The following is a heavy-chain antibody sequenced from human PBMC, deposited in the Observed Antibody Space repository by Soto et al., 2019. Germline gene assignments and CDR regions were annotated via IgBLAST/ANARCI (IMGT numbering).Heavy chain of an antibody. V-gene: IGHV4-30-4*01. CDR1: GGSISSGDYY. D-gene: IGHD3-3*01. Sequence: SETLSLTCTVSGGSISSGDYYWSWIRQPPGKGLEWIGYIYYSGSTYYNPSLKSRVTISVDTSKNQFSLKLSSVTAADTAVYYCARTPSNRGYYDFWSGPYRGSFDPWGQGTLVTVSS. CDR2: IYYSGST. CDR3: ARTPSNRGYYDFWSGPYRGSFDP. J-gene: IGHJ5*02.